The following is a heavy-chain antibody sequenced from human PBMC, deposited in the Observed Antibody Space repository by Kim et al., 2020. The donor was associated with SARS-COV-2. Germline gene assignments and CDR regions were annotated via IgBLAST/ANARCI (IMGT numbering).Heavy chain of an antibody. J-gene: IGHJ2*01. CDR2: ISWDDGLT. D-gene: IGHD3-16*01. V-gene: IGHV3-43D*03. Sequence: GGSLRLSCAASGFTFDDYAMHWVRQGPGKGLEWVSLISWDDGLTYYADSVKGRFTISRDNTKNSLYLQMNSLRTEDSALYYCAKGGGPTDERGWYFDLWGRGTRVTVSS. CDR3: AKGGGPTDERGWYFDL. CDR1: GFTFDDYA.